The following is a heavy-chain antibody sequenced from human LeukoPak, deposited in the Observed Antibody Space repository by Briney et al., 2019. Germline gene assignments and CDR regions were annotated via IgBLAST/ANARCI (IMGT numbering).Heavy chain of an antibody. CDR2: MSPNSGNT. J-gene: IGHJ5*02. V-gene: IGHV1-8*01. CDR1: GYTFTSYD. Sequence: ASVKVSCKASGYTFTSYDINWVRQATGQGLEWMGWMSPNSGNTGYAQKFQGRISMTRCTSTGTAYMELSSLTAEDTAVYYCASEYGDNSGWFDPWGQGTLVTVSS. D-gene: IGHD4-23*01. CDR3: ASEYGDNSGWFDP.